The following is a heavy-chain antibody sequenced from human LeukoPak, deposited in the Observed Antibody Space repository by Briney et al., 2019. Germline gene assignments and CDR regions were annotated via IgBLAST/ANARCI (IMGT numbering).Heavy chain of an antibody. CDR3: AREYGEQYYFDY. Sequence: GGSLRLSCAASGFTFSSYSMNWVRQAPGKGLEWVSSISSSSSYIYYADSVKGRFTISRDNAKNSLYLQMNSLRAEDTAVYYCAREYGEQYYFDYWGQGTLVTVSS. D-gene: IGHD3-10*01. J-gene: IGHJ4*02. CDR2: ISSSSSYI. V-gene: IGHV3-21*01. CDR1: GFTFSSYS.